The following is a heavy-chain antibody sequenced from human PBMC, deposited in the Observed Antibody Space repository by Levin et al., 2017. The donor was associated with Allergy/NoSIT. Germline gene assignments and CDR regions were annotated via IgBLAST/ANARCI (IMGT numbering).Heavy chain of an antibody. CDR3: AREGAMVRELDY. V-gene: IGHV3-53*01. Sequence: GGSLRLSCAASGFTVSSNYMNWVRQAPGKGLEWVSVIYSGGSTYYADSVKGRFTISRDNSKNTLYLQMNSLRAEDTAVYYCAREGAMVRELDYWGQGTLVTVSS. CDR1: GFTVSSNY. J-gene: IGHJ4*02. CDR2: IYSGGST. D-gene: IGHD3-10*01.